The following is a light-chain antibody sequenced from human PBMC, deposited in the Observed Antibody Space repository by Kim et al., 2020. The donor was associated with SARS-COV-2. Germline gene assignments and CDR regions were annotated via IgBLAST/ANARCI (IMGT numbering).Light chain of an antibody. CDR2: GAA. J-gene: IGKJ1*01. Sequence: GERAALSCRASQIVGNNYLDWYQQKPGQAPRLLIYGAASRATGVPDRFSGGGSGTDFTLTISRLEPEDFAVYYCQHYGTSSWTFGQGTKVDIK. CDR1: QIVGNNY. CDR3: QHYGTSSWT. V-gene: IGKV3-20*01.